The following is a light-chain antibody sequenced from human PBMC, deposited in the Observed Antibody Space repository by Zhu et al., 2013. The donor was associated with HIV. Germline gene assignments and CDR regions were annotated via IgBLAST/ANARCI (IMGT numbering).Light chain of an antibody. CDR3: QQFSTYAL. CDR2: GAS. CDR1: ESITTY. J-gene: IGKJ4*01. Sequence: DIQLTQSPSSLSASVGDRVTFTCRASESITTYLNWYQQKAGNAPRLVIYGASTLQNGVPSRFSGSGSEREFTLTISGLQPEDFATYHCQQFSTYALFGGGTKVEIK. V-gene: IGKV1-39*01.